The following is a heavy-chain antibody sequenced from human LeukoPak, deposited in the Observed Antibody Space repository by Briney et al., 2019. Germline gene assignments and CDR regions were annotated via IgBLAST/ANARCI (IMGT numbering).Heavy chain of an antibody. CDR2: ISYDGSNK. CDR3: AKDHLDYYDSSGYYYFFDGLTYDY. Sequence: PGGSLRLSCAASGFTSSSYGMHWVRQAPGKGLEWVAVISYDGSNKYYADSVKGRFTISRDNSKNTLYLQMNSLRAEDTAVYYCAKDHLDYYDSSGYYYFFDGLTYDYWGQGTLVTVSS. D-gene: IGHD3-22*01. V-gene: IGHV3-30*18. CDR1: GFTSSSYG. J-gene: IGHJ4*02.